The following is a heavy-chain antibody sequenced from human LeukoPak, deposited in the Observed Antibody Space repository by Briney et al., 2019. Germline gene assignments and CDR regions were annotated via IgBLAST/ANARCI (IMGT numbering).Heavy chain of an antibody. J-gene: IGHJ2*01. V-gene: IGHV4-59*01. CDR2: ISNTWST. D-gene: IGHD2-2*01. Sequence: PSETLSLTCTVSGDSISSYYWSWIRQPPAQGLERMGYISNTWSTTYNPYLHRQVTITADTSKTHFTLKLQSVTAADTAVYHCAGGSLVFFRASRRWYFDLWGRGTLVTVSS. CDR3: AGGSLVFFRASRRWYFDL. CDR1: GDSISSYY.